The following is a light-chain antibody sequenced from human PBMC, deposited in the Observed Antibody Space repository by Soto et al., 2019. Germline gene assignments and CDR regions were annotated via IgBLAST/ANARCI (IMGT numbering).Light chain of an antibody. CDR3: QQRSNWPPSIT. J-gene: IGKJ5*01. Sequence: EIVLTQSPATLSLSPGERATLSCRASQSVGSYLAWYQQKPGQAPRLLIYDASNTATGIPARFTGSGSGTDFTLTISSLEPEDFAVYYCQQRSNWPPSITFGQGTRLELK. CDR2: DAS. V-gene: IGKV3-11*01. CDR1: QSVGSY.